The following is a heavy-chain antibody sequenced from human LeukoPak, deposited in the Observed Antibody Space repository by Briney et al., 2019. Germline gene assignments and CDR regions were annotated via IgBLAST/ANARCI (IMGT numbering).Heavy chain of an antibody. CDR1: GFTVSSNY. V-gene: IGHV3-53*01. CDR3: ARDRVSLFDY. CDR2: IYSGGST. J-gene: IGHJ4*02. Sequence: GGSLRLSCAASGFTVSSNYMSWVRQAPGKGLEWVSVIYSGGSTYYADSVKGRFTISRDNSENTLYLQMNSLRAEDTAVYYCARDRVSLFDYWGQGTLVTVSS.